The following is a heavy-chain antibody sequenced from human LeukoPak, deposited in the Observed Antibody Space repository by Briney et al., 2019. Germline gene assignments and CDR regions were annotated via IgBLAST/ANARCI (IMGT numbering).Heavy chain of an antibody. J-gene: IGHJ4*02. Sequence: SGGSLRLSCAASGFTFSSYWMHWVRQAPGKGLVWVSRITGDGSGANYADSVKGRFTISRDNAKNTLYLQMNSLRAKDTAVYYCARFAVTTAGDYWGQGTLVTVSS. CDR2: ITGDGSGA. CDR3: ARFAVTTAGDY. CDR1: GFTFSSYW. V-gene: IGHV3-74*01. D-gene: IGHD1-1*01.